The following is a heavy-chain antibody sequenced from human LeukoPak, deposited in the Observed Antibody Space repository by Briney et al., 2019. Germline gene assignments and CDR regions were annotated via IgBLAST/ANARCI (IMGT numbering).Heavy chain of an antibody. CDR1: GGSISGYY. D-gene: IGHD6-19*01. CDR3: ARIGASGWPVYYFDY. J-gene: IGHJ4*02. V-gene: IGHV4-59*08. CDR2: IYYSGST. Sequence: PSETLSLTCTVSGGSISGYYWSWIRQPPGKGLEWIGYIYYSGSTNYNPSLKSRVTISVDTSKNQFSLKLSSVTAADTAVYYCARIGASGWPVYYFDYWGQGTLVTVSS.